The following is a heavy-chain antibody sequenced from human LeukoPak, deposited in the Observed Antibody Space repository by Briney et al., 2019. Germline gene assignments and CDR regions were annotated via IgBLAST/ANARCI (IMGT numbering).Heavy chain of an antibody. V-gene: IGHV3-48*01. CDR3: ARDCASCYRPPYDAFDI. Sequence: PGGSLRLSCAASGFTFSSYSMNWVRQAPGKGLEWVSYISSSSSTIYYADSVKGRFTISRDNAKNSLYLQMNSLRAEDTAVYYCARDCASCYRPPYDAFDIWGQGTMVTVSS. J-gene: IGHJ3*02. CDR2: ISSSSSTI. CDR1: GFTFSSYS. D-gene: IGHD2-2*01.